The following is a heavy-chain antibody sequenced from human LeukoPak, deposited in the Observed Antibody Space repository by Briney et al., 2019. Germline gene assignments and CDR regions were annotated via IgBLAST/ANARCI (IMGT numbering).Heavy chain of an antibody. Sequence: ASVKVSCKASGYTFTSYYMHWVRQAPGQGLEWKGIINPSGGSTSYAQKFQGRVTMTRDTSTSTVYMELSSLRSEDTAVYYCARGSPDCGGDCYFDYWGQGTLVTVSS. J-gene: IGHJ4*02. CDR1: GYTFTSYY. CDR3: ARGSPDCGGDCYFDY. D-gene: IGHD2-21*02. CDR2: INPSGGST. V-gene: IGHV1-46*01.